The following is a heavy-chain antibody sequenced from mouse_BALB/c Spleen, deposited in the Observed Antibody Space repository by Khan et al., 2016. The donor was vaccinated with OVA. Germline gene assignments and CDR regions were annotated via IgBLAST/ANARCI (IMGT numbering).Heavy chain of an antibody. D-gene: IGHD1-3*01. CDR3: ARSGRRWDFDN. J-gene: IGHJ2*01. V-gene: IGHV1-7*01. Sequence: QVRLQQSGAELAKPGASVKMSCKASGYTFVNYWILWVRQRPGQGLEWIGYINPSIAYTENNQNFKDKATLTADKSSSTAYMQLNSLTSEDSAVYYLARSGRRWDFDNWGQGTTLTVSS. CDR1: GYTFVNYW. CDR2: INPSIAYT.